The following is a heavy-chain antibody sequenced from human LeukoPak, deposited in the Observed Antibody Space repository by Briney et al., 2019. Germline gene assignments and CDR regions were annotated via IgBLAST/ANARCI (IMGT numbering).Heavy chain of an antibody. CDR2: INPKTGVT. J-gene: IGHJ4*02. CDR3: ARDLAMYSPDLDY. CDR1: GYTFTDYY. V-gene: IGHV1-2*02. Sequence: ASVKVSCKASGYTFTDYYLHWVRQAPGHGLKWMGWINPKTGVTKYAQNFQGRVTMTRDTSISTAYMEVSRLRSDDTAVFYCARDLAMYSPDLDYWGQGTLVTVSS. D-gene: IGHD1-26*01.